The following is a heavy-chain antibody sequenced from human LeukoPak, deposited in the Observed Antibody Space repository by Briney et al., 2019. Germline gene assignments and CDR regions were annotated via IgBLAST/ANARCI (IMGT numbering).Heavy chain of an antibody. D-gene: IGHD6-19*01. J-gene: IGHJ4*02. CDR2: IYSGGDA. Sequence: PGGSLRLSCAASGFSVRTNYMSWVRQAPGKGLEWVSVIYSGGDAYYADSVKGRFTISRDNSKNTLHLAMNNLRVEDTAVYYCARSFSSGWSDYWGQGTLVAVAS. V-gene: IGHV3-53*01. CDR3: ARSFSSGWSDY. CDR1: GFSVRTNY.